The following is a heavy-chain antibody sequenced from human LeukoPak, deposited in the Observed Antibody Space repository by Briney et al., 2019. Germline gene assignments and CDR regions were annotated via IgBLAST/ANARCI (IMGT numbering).Heavy chain of an antibody. Sequence: GRSLRLFCEASGFTFSSYGMHWVRQAPGKGLEWVAVIWYDGSNKYYADSVKGRFTISRDNSKNTLYLQMNSLRAEDTAVYYCAKSGGLTRYSYGPPNYMDVWGKGTTVTVSS. CDR2: IWYDGSNK. J-gene: IGHJ6*03. CDR1: GFTFSSYG. CDR3: AKSGGLTRYSYGPPNYMDV. V-gene: IGHV3-33*06. D-gene: IGHD5-18*01.